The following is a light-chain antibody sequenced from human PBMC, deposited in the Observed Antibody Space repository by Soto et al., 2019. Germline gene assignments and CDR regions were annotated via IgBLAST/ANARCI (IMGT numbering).Light chain of an antibody. Sequence: QSALTQPASVSGSPGQSITISCTGTSADVGSYNLVSWYQQHPGKAPKLMIYEVSKRPSGVSNRFSGSKSGNTASLTISGLQAEDEADYSCCSYAGSSTHVVFGGGTKVTVL. V-gene: IGLV2-23*02. CDR1: SADVGSYNL. CDR2: EVS. J-gene: IGLJ2*01. CDR3: CSYAGSSTHVV.